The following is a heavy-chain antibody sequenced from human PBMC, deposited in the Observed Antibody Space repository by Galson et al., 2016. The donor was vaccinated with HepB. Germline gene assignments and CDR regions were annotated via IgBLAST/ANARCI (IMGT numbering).Heavy chain of an antibody. J-gene: IGHJ4*02. Sequence: SLRLSCAASGFTFSSYWMHWVRQAPGKGLVWVSRISGDGQSTSKGRFTIARDNAKNTLYLQMKNLRAEDTGVYYCARAYQPAGRWAHYFEYWGQGTLVTVSP. CDR3: ARAYQPAGRWAHYFEY. CDR2: ISGDGQST. CDR1: GFTFSSYW. D-gene: IGHD3-16*01. V-gene: IGHV3-74*01.